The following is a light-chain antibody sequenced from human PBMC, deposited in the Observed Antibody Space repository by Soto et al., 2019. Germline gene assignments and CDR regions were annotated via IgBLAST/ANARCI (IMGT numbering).Light chain of an antibody. V-gene: IGKV1-39*01. CDR2: AAS. J-gene: IGKJ1*01. Sequence: DIHLTQSPSSLSASVGDSVTITCRSSQNINKYLNWYEHRPGKAPKLLIYAASSLQTGVPTRFSGGGAGTFFTLPISNLQLEDVAAYYCQQSYGSPGAFGRGTKVEI. CDR3: QQSYGSPGA. CDR1: QNINKY.